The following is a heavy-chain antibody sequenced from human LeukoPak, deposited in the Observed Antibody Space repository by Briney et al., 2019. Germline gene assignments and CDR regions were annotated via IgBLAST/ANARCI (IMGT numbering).Heavy chain of an antibody. J-gene: IGHJ4*02. CDR1: GYTFTAYY. D-gene: IGHD6-13*01. CDR3: ARDRGQQQFLDY. CDR2: INPNSGGT. Sequence: ASVKVSCKTSGYTFTAYYMHWVRQAPGQGLEWMGRINPNSGGTNYAQKFQGRVTLTRDTSISAAYMELSRLRSDDAAVYYCARDRGQQQFLDYWGQGTLVTVSS. V-gene: IGHV1-2*06.